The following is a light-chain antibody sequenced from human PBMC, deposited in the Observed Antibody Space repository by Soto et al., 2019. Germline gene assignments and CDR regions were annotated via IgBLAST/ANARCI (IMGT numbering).Light chain of an antibody. Sequence: QSALTQPASVSGSPGQSITISCTGTSSDVGGYNYVSWYQQHPGKAPKLMIYEVSNRPSGVSNRFSGYKSGNTASLTISGLQAEDEADYYCSSYTSSSTLGFGGGTKLTVL. V-gene: IGLV2-14*01. CDR2: EVS. CDR1: SSDVGGYNY. J-gene: IGLJ2*01. CDR3: SSYTSSSTLG.